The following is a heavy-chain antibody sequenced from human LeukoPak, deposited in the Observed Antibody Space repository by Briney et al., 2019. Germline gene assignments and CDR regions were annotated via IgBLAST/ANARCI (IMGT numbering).Heavy chain of an antibody. D-gene: IGHD1-26*01. CDR3: ARSRGSYAFDY. CDR1: GFTFSSYG. Sequence: PGGSLRLSCAASGFTFSSYGMHWVRQAPGKGLEWVAVIWYDGSNKYYADSVKGRFTISRDNSKNTLYLQMNSLRAEDTAVYYCARSRGSYAFDYWGQGTLDTVSS. J-gene: IGHJ4*02. CDR2: IWYDGSNK. V-gene: IGHV3-33*01.